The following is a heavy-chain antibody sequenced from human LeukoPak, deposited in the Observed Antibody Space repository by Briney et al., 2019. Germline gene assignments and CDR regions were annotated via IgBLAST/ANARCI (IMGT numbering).Heavy chain of an antibody. V-gene: IGHV3-30-3*01. J-gene: IGHJ4*02. CDR3: ARDLVGATDFDY. Sequence: GGSLRLSCASLEFTFISYPMHGARGPQGKGLEGGAVISYDGSNKYYADSVKGRFTISRDNSKNTLYLQMNSLRAEDTAVYYCARDLVGATDFDYWGQGTLVTVSS. CDR1: EFTFISYP. CDR2: ISYDGSNK. D-gene: IGHD1-26*01.